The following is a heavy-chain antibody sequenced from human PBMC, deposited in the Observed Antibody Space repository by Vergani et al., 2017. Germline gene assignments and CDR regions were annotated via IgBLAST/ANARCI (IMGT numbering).Heavy chain of an antibody. CDR2: ISYDGSNK. CDR3: ARDQVIAVAGYYFDY. Sequence: QVQLVESGGGVVQPGRSLRLSCAASGFTFSSYGMHWVRQAPGKGLKWVAVISYDGSNKYYADSVKGRFTISRDNSKNTLYLQMNSLRAEDTAVYYCARDQVIAVAGYYFDYWGQGTLVTVSS. J-gene: IGHJ4*02. D-gene: IGHD6-19*01. CDR1: GFTFSSYG. V-gene: IGHV3-30*03.